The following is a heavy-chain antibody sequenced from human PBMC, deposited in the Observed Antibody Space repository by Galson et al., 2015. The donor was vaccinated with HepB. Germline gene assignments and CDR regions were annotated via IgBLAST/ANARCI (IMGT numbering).Heavy chain of an antibody. J-gene: IGHJ4*02. CDR2: IFSGGGT. D-gene: IGHD4-17*01. Sequence: SLRLSCAASGFTISSNFMSWVRQAPGKGLEWVSVIFSGGGTYYADSVKGRFTISRDNFKNTLYLQMNNLRVEDTAVYYCARGGPTVTRHFDYWGQGTLVAVSS. V-gene: IGHV3-66*01. CDR1: GFTISSNF. CDR3: ARGGPTVTRHFDY.